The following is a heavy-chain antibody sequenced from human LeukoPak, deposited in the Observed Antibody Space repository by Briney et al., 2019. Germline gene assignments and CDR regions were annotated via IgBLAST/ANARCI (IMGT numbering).Heavy chain of an antibody. CDR2: IRYDGSIT. CDR1: GLTFSSYG. J-gene: IGHJ4*02. Sequence: GGSLRLSCAASGLTFSSYGMYWVRQAPGKGLEWVAFIRYDGSITHYADSVKGRFTISRDNSKNTLYLQMNSLRPEDTAMYYCAKQWAVAGNRVPTIDYWGQGTLVTVSS. V-gene: IGHV3-30*02. D-gene: IGHD6-19*01. CDR3: AKQWAVAGNRVPTIDY.